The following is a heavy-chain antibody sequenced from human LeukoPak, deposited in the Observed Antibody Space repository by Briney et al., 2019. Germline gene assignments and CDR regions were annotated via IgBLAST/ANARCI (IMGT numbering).Heavy chain of an antibody. V-gene: IGHV1-18*01. D-gene: IGHD3-9*01. Sequence: GASVKVSCKASGYTFTSYGISWVRQAPGQGLEWMGWISAYNGNTNYARKLQGRVTMTTDTSTSTAYMELRSLRSDDTAVYYCAREALRYFDWLISYYYGMDVWGQGTTVTVSS. CDR2: ISAYNGNT. CDR3: AREALRYFDWLISYYYGMDV. J-gene: IGHJ6*02. CDR1: GYTFTSYG.